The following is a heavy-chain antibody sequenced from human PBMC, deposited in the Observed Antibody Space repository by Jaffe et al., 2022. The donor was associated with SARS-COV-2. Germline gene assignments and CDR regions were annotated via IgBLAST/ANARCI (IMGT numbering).Heavy chain of an antibody. J-gene: IGHJ4*02. D-gene: IGHD1-26*01. CDR2: ISWNSGSI. CDR1: GFTFDDYA. V-gene: IGHV3-9*01. Sequence: EVQLVESGGGLVQPGRSLRLSCAASGFTFDDYAMHWVRQAPGKGLEWVSGISWNSGSIGYADSVKGRFTISRDNAKNSLYLQMNSLRAEDTALYYCAKDRVVGATLYYFDYWGQGTLVTVSS. CDR3: AKDRVVGATLYYFDY.